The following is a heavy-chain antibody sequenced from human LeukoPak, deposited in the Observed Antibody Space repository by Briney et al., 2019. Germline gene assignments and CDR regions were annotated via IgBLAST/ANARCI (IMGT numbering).Heavy chain of an antibody. J-gene: IGHJ4*02. CDR1: GFSFGFYD. CDR3: AKLVTTPGVY. CDR2: ISRSNSSI. D-gene: IGHD4-11*01. V-gene: IGHV3-48*01. Sequence: GGSLTLSCTVSGFSFGFYDMSWVRHAPGKGLEWVSYISRSNSSIYYADSVKGRFTISRDNAKNSLYLQMNSLRAEDTAVYYCAKLVTTPGVYWGQGTLVTVSS.